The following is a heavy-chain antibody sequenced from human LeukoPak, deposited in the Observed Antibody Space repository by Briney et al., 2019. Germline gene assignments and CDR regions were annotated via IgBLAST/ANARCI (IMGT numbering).Heavy chain of an antibody. CDR1: GFTFSSYA. CDR2: ISYDGSNK. Sequence: GGSLRLSCAASGFTFSSYAMHWVRQAPGKGLEWVAVISYDGSNKYYADSVKGRFTISRDNSKNTLYLQMNSLRAEDTAVYYCARDEFIQLWDSPGYGGQGTLVTVSS. V-gene: IGHV3-30*04. CDR3: ARDEFIQLWDSPGY. D-gene: IGHD5-18*01. J-gene: IGHJ4*02.